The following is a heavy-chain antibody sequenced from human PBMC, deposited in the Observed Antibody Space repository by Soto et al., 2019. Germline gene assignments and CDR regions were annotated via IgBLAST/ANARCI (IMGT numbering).Heavy chain of an antibody. CDR2: INHSGST. D-gene: IGHD3-10*01. CDR3: ARGRLHGSGKARRVRWFDP. J-gene: IGHJ5*02. Sequence: SETLSLTCAVYGGSFSGYYWSWIRQPPGKGLEWIGEINHSGSTNYNPSLKSRVTISVDTSKNQFSLKLSSVTAADTAVYYCARGRLHGSGKARRVRWFDPWGQGTLVTVSS. CDR1: GGSFSGYY. V-gene: IGHV4-34*01.